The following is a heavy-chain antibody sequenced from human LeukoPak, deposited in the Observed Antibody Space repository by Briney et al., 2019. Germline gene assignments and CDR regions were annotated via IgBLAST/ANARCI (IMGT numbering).Heavy chain of an antibody. V-gene: IGHV4-30-2*01. CDR3: AISQQQVGATMKYYFDY. D-gene: IGHD1-26*01. Sequence: SETLSLTCTVSGGSISSGGYYWSWIRQPPGKGLEWLGYIYHSGSTYYNPSLKSRVTISVDRSKNQFSLKLSSVTAADTAVYYCAISQQQVGATMKYYFDYWGQGTLVTVSS. J-gene: IGHJ4*02. CDR1: GGSISSGGYY. CDR2: IYHSGST.